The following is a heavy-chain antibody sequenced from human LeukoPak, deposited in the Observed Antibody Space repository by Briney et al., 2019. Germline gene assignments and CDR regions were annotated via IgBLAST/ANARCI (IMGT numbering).Heavy chain of an antibody. CDR2: ISGAGGST. J-gene: IGHJ4*02. D-gene: IGHD4-17*01. V-gene: IGHV3-23*01. CDR1: GFTFSSYA. CDR3: ATGVTTLDY. Sequence: GGSLRLSCAASGFTFSSYAMTWIRQAPGKGLEWVSAISGAGGSTYYADSVKGRFTISRDNSKNTLYLEMNSLRAEDTAMYYCATGVTTLDYWGQGTLVTVSS.